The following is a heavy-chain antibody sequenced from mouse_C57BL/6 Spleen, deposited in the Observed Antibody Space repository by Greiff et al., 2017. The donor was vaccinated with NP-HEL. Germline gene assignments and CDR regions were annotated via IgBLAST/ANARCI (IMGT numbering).Heavy chain of an antibody. CDR3: AREDPIYYGSSYWYFDV. V-gene: IGHV1-72*01. Sequence: QVQLQQPGAELVKPGASVKLSCKASGYTFTSYWMHWVKQRPGRGLEWIGRIDPNSGGTKYNEKFKSKATLTVDTPSSTADMQLSSLTSEDSAVYYCAREDPIYYGSSYWYFDVWGTGTTVTVSS. CDR1: GYTFTSYW. J-gene: IGHJ1*03. CDR2: IDPNSGGT. D-gene: IGHD1-1*01.